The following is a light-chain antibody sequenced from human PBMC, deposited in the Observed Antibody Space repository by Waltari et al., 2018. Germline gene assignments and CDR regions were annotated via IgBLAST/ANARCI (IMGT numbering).Light chain of an antibody. CDR2: DVN. CDR1: CRDVGGHNY. CDR3: CSYAGSYTFV. V-gene: IGLV2-11*01. Sequence: QSALTQPRPVSGSPGPSVTIPCTGTCRDVGGHNYVPWYQQHPGKAPKFMIYDVNKRPSGVPDRFSGSKSGNTASLTISGLQAEDEADYYCCSYAGSYTFVFGGGTKLTVL. J-gene: IGLJ2*01.